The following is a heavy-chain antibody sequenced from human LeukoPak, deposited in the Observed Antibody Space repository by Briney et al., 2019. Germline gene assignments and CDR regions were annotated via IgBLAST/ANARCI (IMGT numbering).Heavy chain of an antibody. CDR2: IKQDGSEK. CDR3: ARDKDVYFDY. V-gene: IGHV3-7*01. CDR1: GLSFSSYW. J-gene: IGHJ4*02. Sequence: GGSLRLSCAASGLSFSSYWMSWVRQAPGKGLEWVANIKQDGSEKYYVDSVKGRFTISRDNSKNSLFLQMNSLRAEDTAVYYCARDKDVYFDYWGQGTLVTVSS.